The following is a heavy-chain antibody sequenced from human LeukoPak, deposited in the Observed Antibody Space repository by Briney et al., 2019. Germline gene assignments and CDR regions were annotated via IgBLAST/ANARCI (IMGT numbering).Heavy chain of an antibody. Sequence: GASVKVSCKASGYTFTSYDINWVRQATGQGLEWMGRIIPILGIANYAQKFQGRVTITADKSTSTAYMELSSLRSEDTAVYYCARDRFSPLGYDILTGTDNWFDPWGQGTLVTVSS. J-gene: IGHJ5*02. D-gene: IGHD3-9*01. CDR2: IIPILGIA. CDR1: GYTFTSYD. CDR3: ARDRFSPLGYDILTGTDNWFDP. V-gene: IGHV1-69*04.